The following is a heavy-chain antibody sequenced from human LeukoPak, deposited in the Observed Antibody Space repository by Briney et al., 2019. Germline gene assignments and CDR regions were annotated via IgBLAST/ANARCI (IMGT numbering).Heavy chain of an antibody. CDR2: INSDGSST. CDR1: GFTFSSYW. Sequence: PGGSLRLSCAASGFTFSSYWMHRVRQAPGKGLVWVSRINSDGSSTSYADSVKGRFTISRDNAKNTLYLQMNSLRAEDTAVYYCARARTFGAMANSDYWGQGTLVTVSS. D-gene: IGHD3-10*01. J-gene: IGHJ4*02. CDR3: ARARTFGAMANSDY. V-gene: IGHV3-74*01.